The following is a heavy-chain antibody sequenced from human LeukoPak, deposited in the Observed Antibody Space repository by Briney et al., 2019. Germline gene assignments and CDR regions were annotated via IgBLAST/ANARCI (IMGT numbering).Heavy chain of an antibody. J-gene: IGHJ4*02. V-gene: IGHV4-59*01. D-gene: IGHD1-7*01. CDR2: IYYSGST. CDR3: ARDRRNWNYDYFDY. Sequence: SETLSLTCTVSGGSISRYYWSWIRQPPGKGREWVGYIYYSGSTNYNPSLKSRVTISVDTSKNQFSLKLSSVTAADTAVYYCARDRRNWNYDYFDYWGQGTLVTVSS. CDR1: GGSISRYY.